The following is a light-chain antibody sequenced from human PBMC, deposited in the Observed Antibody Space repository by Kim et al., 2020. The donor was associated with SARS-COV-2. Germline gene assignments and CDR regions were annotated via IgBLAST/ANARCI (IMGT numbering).Light chain of an antibody. CDR2: STN. CDR1: SGSVSTNSS. V-gene: IGLV8-61*01. J-gene: IGLJ3*02. CDR3: VLYMGGGIWV. Sequence: GGTVTLTCGLSSGSVSTNSSPSWYQQTPGQAPRTLIYSTNTRSSGVPDRFSGSILGNSAALTITGAQADDESDYYCVLYMGGGIWVFGGGTQLTVL.